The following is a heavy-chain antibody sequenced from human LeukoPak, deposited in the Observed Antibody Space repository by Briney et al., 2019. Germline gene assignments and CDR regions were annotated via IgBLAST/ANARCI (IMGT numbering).Heavy chain of an antibody. D-gene: IGHD3-10*01. CDR1: GYTFTGYY. CDR2: INTNTGNP. Sequence: ASVKVSCKASGYTFTGYYMHWVRQAPGQGLEWMGWINTNTGNPTYAQGFTGRFVFSLDTSVSTAYLQISSLKAEDTAVYYCARHTSGSGSFTAHDPWGQGTLVTVSS. J-gene: IGHJ5*02. V-gene: IGHV7-4-1*02. CDR3: ARHTSGSGSFTAHDP.